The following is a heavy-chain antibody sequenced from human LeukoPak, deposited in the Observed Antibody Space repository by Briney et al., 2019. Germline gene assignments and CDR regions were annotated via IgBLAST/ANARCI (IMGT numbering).Heavy chain of an antibody. Sequence: SETLSLTCTVSGDSISSNNYYWGWVRQPPGQGLEWIGSFSSSGGTSYNPSLKSRVTISVDTSKNQFSLKLSSVTAADTAVYYCARQFSSSWYNLYYYYYYMDVWGRGTTVTVSS. CDR2: FSSSGGT. J-gene: IGHJ6*03. D-gene: IGHD6-13*01. V-gene: IGHV4-39*01. CDR1: GDSISSNNYY. CDR3: ARQFSSSWYNLYYYYYYMDV.